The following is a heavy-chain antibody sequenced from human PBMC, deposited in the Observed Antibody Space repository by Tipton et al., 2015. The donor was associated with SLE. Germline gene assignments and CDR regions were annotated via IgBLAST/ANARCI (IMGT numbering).Heavy chain of an antibody. Sequence: TLSLTCTVPGGSISSYYWSWIRQPPGKGLEWIGYIYYSGSTNYNPSLKSRVTISVDTSKNQFSLKLSSVTAADTAVYYCARGGVAATPDYWGQGTLVTVSS. CDR3: ARGGVAATPDY. CDR1: GGSISSYY. D-gene: IGHD2-15*01. J-gene: IGHJ4*02. V-gene: IGHV4-59*01. CDR2: IYYSGST.